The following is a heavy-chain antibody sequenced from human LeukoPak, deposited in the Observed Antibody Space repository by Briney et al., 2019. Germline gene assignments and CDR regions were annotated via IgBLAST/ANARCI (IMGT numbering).Heavy chain of an antibody. CDR1: GYTLTELS. J-gene: IGHJ4*02. V-gene: IGHV1-24*01. D-gene: IGHD2-2*01. CDR3: ATGVPAAMLPNYFDY. CDR2: FDPEDGET. Sequence: HRASVKVSCKVSGYTLTELSMHWVRQAPGKGLEWMGGFDPEDGETIYAQKFQGRVTMTEDTSTDTAYMELSSLRSEDTAVYYCATGVPAAMLPNYFDYWSQGTLVTVSP.